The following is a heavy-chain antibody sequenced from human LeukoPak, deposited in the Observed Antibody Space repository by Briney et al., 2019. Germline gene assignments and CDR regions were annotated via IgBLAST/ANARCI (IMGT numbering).Heavy chain of an antibody. CDR3: ARDLNRDGYIYY. CDR1: DGSISSGNYY. J-gene: IGHJ4*02. D-gene: IGHD5-24*01. V-gene: IGHV4-61*02. CDR2: IYTSGSA. Sequence: TLSLTCTVSDGSISSGNYYWSWIRQPAGEGLEWIGRIYTSGSANYNPSLKSRVTLSLDTSKNQFSLELNSVTAAATAVYYCARDLNRDGYIYYWGQGTLVTVSS.